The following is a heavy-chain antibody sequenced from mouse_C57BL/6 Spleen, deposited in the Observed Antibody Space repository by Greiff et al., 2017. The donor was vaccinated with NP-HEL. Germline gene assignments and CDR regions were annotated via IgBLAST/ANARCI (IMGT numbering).Heavy chain of an antibody. V-gene: IGHV1-52*01. D-gene: IGHD1-1*01. CDR2: IDPSDSET. J-gene: IGHJ3*01. CDR1: GYTFTSYW. CDR3: ARRDYYGSSYDAWFAY. Sequence: VQLQQPGAELVRPGSSVKLSCKASGYTFTSYWMHWVKQRPIQGLEWIGNIDPSDSETHYNQKFKDKATLTVDKSSSTAYMQLSSLTSEDSAVYYCARRDYYGSSYDAWFAYWGQGTLVTVSA.